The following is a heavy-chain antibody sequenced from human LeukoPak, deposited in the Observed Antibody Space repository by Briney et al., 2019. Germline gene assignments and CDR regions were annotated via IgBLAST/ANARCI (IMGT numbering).Heavy chain of an antibody. CDR1: GFTVSTNY. D-gene: IGHD7-27*01. V-gene: IGHV3-66*01. CDR2: LDSGDKT. CDR3: AGELGIGALDY. J-gene: IGHJ4*02. Sequence: PGGSLRLSCAASGFTVSTNYMTWVRQAPGKGLEWVSILDSGDKTYYADSVKGRFTISRDNSKNTLYLQMNSLRAEDTAVYYCAGELGIGALDYWGQGTLVTVSS.